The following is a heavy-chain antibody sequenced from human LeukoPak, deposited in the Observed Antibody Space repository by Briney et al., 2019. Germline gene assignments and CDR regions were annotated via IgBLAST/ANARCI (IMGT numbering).Heavy chain of an antibody. J-gene: IGHJ4*02. CDR3: TRDRISGWQTVGDFDY. V-gene: IGHV3-49*04. Sequence: GGSLRLSCTPCGFTFGDYAMSGVRESPGKGRVWVGFFRGISYGGTTDYAASVKGRFTISRDDYKSIAYLQMNSLKTEDTAVYYCTRDRISGWQTVGDFDYWGQGTLVTVSS. CDR1: GFTFGDYA. CDR2: FRGISYGGTT. D-gene: IGHD6-19*01.